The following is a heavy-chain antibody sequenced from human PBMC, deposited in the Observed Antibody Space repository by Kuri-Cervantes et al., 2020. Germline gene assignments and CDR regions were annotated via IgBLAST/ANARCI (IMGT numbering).Heavy chain of an antibody. CDR3: ARDGSGYDYAGWFDP. Sequence: ASVKVSCKASGYTFTGYYIHWVRQAPGQGLEWMGWINPNSGGTNYAQKFQGRVTMTRDTSISTAYMELSRLRSDDMAVYYCARDGSGYDYAGWFDPWGQGTLVTVSS. CDR2: INPNSGGT. D-gene: IGHD5-12*01. J-gene: IGHJ5*02. V-gene: IGHV1-2*02. CDR1: GYTFTGYY.